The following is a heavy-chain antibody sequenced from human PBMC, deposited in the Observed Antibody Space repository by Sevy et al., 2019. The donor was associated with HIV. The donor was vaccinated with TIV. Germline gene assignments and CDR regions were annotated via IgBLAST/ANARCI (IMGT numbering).Heavy chain of an antibody. D-gene: IGHD3-22*01. CDR1: GFSISNNY. Sequence: GGSLRLSCAASGFSISNNYTAWVRQAPGKGLEWVSHITSRGSSIYYADSVKGRFTISRDNAKNSLYLQMNSLRVEDTAVYYCARNGGAYDTGFNPWGQGTLVTVSS. CDR3: ARNGGAYDTGFNP. J-gene: IGHJ5*02. V-gene: IGHV3-11*04. CDR2: ITSRGSSI.